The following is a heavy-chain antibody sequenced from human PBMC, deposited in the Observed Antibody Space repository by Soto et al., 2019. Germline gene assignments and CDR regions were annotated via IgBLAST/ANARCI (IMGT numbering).Heavy chain of an antibody. CDR3: VRDGTKTLRDWFDP. V-gene: IGHV4-4*07. D-gene: IGHD1-1*01. CDR1: GASISGFY. CDR2: IYATGTT. J-gene: IGHJ5*02. Sequence: SETLSLTCTVSGASISGFYWSWIRKSARKGLEWIGRIYATGTTDYNPSLKSRVMMSVDTSKKQFSLKLRSVTAADTAVYYCVRDGTKTLRDWFDPWGQGISVTVSS.